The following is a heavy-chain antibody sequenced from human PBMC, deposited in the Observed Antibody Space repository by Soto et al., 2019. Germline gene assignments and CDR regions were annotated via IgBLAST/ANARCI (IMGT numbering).Heavy chain of an antibody. CDR1: GGSFSGYY. D-gene: IGHD6-19*01. CDR2: INHSGST. J-gene: IGHJ6*03. CDR3: ARARRGWGLPSQPPPYYYMDV. Sequence: SETLSLTCAVYGGSFSGYYWSWIRQPPGKGLEWIGEINHSGSTNYNPSLKSRVTISVDTSKNQFSLKLSSVTAADTAVYYCARARRGWGLPSQPPPYYYMDVWGKGTTVTVSS. V-gene: IGHV4-34*01.